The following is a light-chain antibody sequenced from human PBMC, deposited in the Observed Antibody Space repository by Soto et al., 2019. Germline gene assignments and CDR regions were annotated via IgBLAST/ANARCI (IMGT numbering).Light chain of an antibody. V-gene: IGKV3-20*01. CDR3: QHYGSLVLT. Sequence: EIVLTQSPGTMSLSPGERATLACRAIQSVSSSYLAWYQQKPGQAPRLLIYGASSRATGIPDRFSGSGSGTDFTLTISRLETEDFAVYYCQHYGSLVLTFGGGTKVEIK. CDR2: GAS. J-gene: IGKJ4*01. CDR1: QSVSSSY.